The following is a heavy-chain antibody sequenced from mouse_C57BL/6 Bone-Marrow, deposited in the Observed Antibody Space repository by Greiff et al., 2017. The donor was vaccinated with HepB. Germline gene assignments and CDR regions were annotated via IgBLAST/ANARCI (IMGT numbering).Heavy chain of an antibody. CDR2: IRNKANGYTT. D-gene: IGHD4-1*02. Sequence: EVMLVESGGGLVQPGGSLSLSCAASGFTFTDYYMSWVRQPPGKALEWLGFIRNKANGYTTEYSASVKGRFTISRDNSQSILYLQMNALRAEDSATYYCARFNWEDDYWGQGTTLTVSS. V-gene: IGHV7-3*01. CDR3: ARFNWEDDY. J-gene: IGHJ2*01. CDR1: GFTFTDYY.